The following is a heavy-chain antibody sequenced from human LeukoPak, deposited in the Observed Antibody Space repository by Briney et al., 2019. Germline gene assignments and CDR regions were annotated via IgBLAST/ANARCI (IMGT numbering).Heavy chain of an antibody. Sequence: SVKVSCKASGGTFSSYAISWVRQAPGQGLEWMGRIIPIFGTANYAQKFQGRVTITTNESTSTAYMELSSLRSEDTAVYYCAEGSYYDSSGYLDYWGQGTLVTVSS. CDR2: IIPIFGTA. D-gene: IGHD3-22*01. CDR3: AEGSYYDSSGYLDY. CDR1: GGTFSSYA. V-gene: IGHV1-69*05. J-gene: IGHJ4*02.